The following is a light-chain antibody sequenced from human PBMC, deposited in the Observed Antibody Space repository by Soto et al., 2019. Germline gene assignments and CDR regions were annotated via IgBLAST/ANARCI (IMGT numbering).Light chain of an antibody. V-gene: IGKV3-20*01. CDR3: QSYGSSSMYT. J-gene: IGKJ2*01. CDR2: HAS. Sequence: EIVLTQSPGTLSLSPGERATLSCRASQTISFNSLAWYQQKPGQAPRLLIYHASTRATGIPDRFSGGGSGTDFTLTISRLEPEDFALYYCQSYGSSSMYTFGQGTNLDIK. CDR1: QTISFNS.